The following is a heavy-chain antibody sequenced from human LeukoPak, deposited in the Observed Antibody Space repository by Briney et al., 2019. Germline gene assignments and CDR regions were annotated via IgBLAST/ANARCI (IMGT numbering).Heavy chain of an antibody. D-gene: IGHD5/OR15-5a*01. Sequence: GGSLRLSCAASGFTFSTYAMSWARQAPGKGLEWVSAISGSGGKTYYADSVKGRFTISRDNSKNTLYLQMNSLRAEDTAVYYCAREPMSEGWFDPWGQGTLVIVSS. V-gene: IGHV3-23*01. CDR2: ISGSGGKT. CDR3: AREPMSEGWFDP. CDR1: GFTFSTYA. J-gene: IGHJ5*02.